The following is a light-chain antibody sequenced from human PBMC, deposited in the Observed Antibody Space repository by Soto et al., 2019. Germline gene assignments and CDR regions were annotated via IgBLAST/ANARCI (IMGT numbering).Light chain of an antibody. CDR1: QSVSSN. CDR3: QQYGSSPQT. J-gene: IGKJ1*01. Sequence: EIVVTQSPATLSVSPGERATLSCRASQSVSSNLAWYQQKPGQAPRLLMYGASTRATGIPARFSGSGSGTDFTLTISRLEPEDFAVYYCQQYGSSPQTFGQGTKVDIK. V-gene: IGKV3-20*01. CDR2: GAS.